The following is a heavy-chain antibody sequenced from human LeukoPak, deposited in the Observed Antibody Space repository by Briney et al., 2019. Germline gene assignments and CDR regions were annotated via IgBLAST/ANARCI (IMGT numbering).Heavy chain of an antibody. CDR2: ISAYNGNT. CDR3: ARDGGHVRFGESIAFHY. CDR1: GYTFTSYG. Sequence: ASVKVSCKASGYTFTSYGISWVRQAPGQGLEWMGWISAYNGNTNYAQKFQGRVTMTRDTSTSTVYMELSSLRSEDTAVYYCARDGGHVRFGESIAFHYWGQGTLVTVSS. D-gene: IGHD3-10*01. V-gene: IGHV1-18*01. J-gene: IGHJ4*02.